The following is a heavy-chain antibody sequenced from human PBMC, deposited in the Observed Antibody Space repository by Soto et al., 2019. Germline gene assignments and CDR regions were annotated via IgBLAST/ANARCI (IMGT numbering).Heavy chain of an antibody. J-gene: IGHJ5*02. V-gene: IGHV3-23*01. CDR1: GLSFSHFA. CDR3: ARVTRLIRLGFDP. Sequence: GSLKLTFATSGLSFSHFAVNWVRQAPGKGLEWVSTISGSGGTTYYADSVKGRFTISRDNSKDTLYLQMNSLRAEDTAVYYCARVTRLIRLGFDPWGQGNLVSVSS. D-gene: IGHD5-12*01. CDR2: ISGSGGTT.